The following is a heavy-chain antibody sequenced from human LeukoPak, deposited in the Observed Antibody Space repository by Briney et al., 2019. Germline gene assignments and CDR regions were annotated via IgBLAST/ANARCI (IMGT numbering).Heavy chain of an antibody. J-gene: IGHJ4*02. CDR1: GFTFSIYW. Sequence: QSGGSLRLSCAASGFTFSIYWMSWFRQAPGKGLEWVADIKQDGSEKYYVDSVKGRFTISRDNAKNTLYLQMNSLRAEDTAVYYCAALDHGHDYWGQGTLVTVSS. CDR3: AALDHGHDY. CDR2: IKQDGSEK. V-gene: IGHV3-7*01.